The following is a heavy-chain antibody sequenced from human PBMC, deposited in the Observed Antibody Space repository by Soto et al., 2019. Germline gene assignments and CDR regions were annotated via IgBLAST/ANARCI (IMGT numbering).Heavy chain of an antibody. CDR3: ARDIGSYAYAEGY. CDR1: GGSINRYW. CDR2: VYSSGTT. Sequence: QVQLQESGPGLVKPSETLSLTCSVSGGSINRYWWSWIRQPAGKGLDWIGRVYSSGTTDYNPSLNSRATMSVATSKNQFSLKLTSVTAADTAVYYCARDIGSYAYAEGYWGQGIQVTVSS. D-gene: IGHD2-2*01. V-gene: IGHV4-4*07. J-gene: IGHJ4*02.